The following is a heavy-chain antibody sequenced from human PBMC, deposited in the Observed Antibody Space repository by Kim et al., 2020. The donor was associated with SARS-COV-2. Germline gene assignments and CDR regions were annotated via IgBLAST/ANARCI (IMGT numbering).Heavy chain of an antibody. J-gene: IGHJ4*02. CDR2: IYYSGST. D-gene: IGHD3-10*01. CDR3: ARDGESSLFDY. V-gene: IGHV4-30-4*01. CDR1: GGSISSGDYY. Sequence: SETLSLTCTVSGGSISSGDYYWSWIRQPPGKGLEWIGYIYYSGSTYYNPSLKSRVTISVDTSKNQFSLKLSSVTAADTAVYYCARDGESSLFDYWGQGTLVTVSS.